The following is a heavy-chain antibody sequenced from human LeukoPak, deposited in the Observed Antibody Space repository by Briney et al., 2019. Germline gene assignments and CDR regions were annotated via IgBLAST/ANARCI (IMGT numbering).Heavy chain of an antibody. CDR2: IRYDGSNK. CDR1: GFTFSSYG. CDR3: AKELYPYGDYTFDY. J-gene: IGHJ4*02. V-gene: IGHV3-30*02. D-gene: IGHD4-17*01. Sequence: GGSLRLSCAASGFTFSSYGMHWVRQAPGKGLEWVAFIRYDGSNKYYADSVKGRFTISRDNSKNTLYLQMNSLRAEDTAVYYCAKELYPYGDYTFDYWGQGTLVTVSS.